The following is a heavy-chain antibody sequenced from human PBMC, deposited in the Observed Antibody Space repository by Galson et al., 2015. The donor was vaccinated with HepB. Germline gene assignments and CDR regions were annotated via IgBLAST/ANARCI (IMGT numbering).Heavy chain of an antibody. CDR2: IYYSGST. V-gene: IGHV4-39*07. D-gene: IGHD6-6*01. CDR1: GGSISSSSYY. J-gene: IGHJ4*02. Sequence: ETLSLTCTVSGGSISSSSYYWGWIRQPPGKGLEWIGSIYYSGSTYYNPSLKSRVTISVDTSKNQFSLKLSSVTAADTAVYYCARDIIAARPCYFDYWGQGTLVTVSS. CDR3: ARDIIAARPCYFDY.